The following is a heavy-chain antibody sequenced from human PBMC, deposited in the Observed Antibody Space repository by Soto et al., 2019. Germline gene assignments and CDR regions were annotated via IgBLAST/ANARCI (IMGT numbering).Heavy chain of an antibody. J-gene: IGHJ6*02. Sequence: GGSMGLCRASSGFTISSYSMNLVRQAPGKGLEWGSSSSSSRRYIYNADSEKRRYTISRDNNKNSLYLQMNSLRAEDTAVYYCARVHDISEGDYDILTGYRPYYYYYGMDVRGQGTTVTVSS. CDR3: ARVHDISEGDYDILTGYRPYYYYYGMDV. CDR1: GFTISSYS. CDR2: SSSSRRYI. V-gene: IGHV3-21*01. D-gene: IGHD3-9*01.